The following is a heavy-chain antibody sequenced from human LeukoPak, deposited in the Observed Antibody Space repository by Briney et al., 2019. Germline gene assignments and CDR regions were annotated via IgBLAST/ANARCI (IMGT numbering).Heavy chain of an antibody. J-gene: IGHJ4*02. D-gene: IGHD3-3*01. Sequence: GRSLRLSCTASGFTFGDYAMSWVRQAPGKGLEWVGFIRSKAYGGTTEYAASVKGRFTISRDDSKSIAYLQMYSLKTEDTAVYYCTRVTYYDFWSGYFPREYFDYWGQGTLVTVSS. CDR3: TRVTYYDFWSGYFPREYFDY. V-gene: IGHV3-49*04. CDR2: IRSKAYGGTT. CDR1: GFTFGDYA.